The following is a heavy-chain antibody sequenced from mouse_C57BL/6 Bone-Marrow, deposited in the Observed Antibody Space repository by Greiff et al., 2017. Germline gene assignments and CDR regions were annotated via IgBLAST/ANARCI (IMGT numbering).Heavy chain of an antibody. CDR3: ARGGLPYYAMDY. Sequence: EVKLMESGGGLVKPGGSLTLSCAASGFTFSSYAMSWVRQTPEKRLEWVATISDGGSYTYYPDNVKGRFTISRDNAKNNLYLQMSHLKSEDTAMYYCARGGLPYYAMDYWGQGTSVTVSS. D-gene: IGHD2-2*01. V-gene: IGHV5-4*03. J-gene: IGHJ4*01. CDR2: ISDGGSYT. CDR1: GFTFSSYA.